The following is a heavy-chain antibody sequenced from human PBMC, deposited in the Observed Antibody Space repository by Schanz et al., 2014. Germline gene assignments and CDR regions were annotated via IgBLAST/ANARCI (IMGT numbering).Heavy chain of an antibody. CDR3: ARDQSPYANSSDVRYFDY. D-gene: IGHD6-6*01. J-gene: IGHJ4*02. CDR1: GGTFSSFG. CDR2: VNAGTGNT. Sequence: QVQLVHSGAEVKKPGSSVKVSCKASGGTFSSFGINWVRQAPGQRLEWMGWVNAGTGNTEYSQKFQGRVTMTADTSTSTAYMDLRSLRSDDTAVYYSARDQSPYANSSDVRYFDYWGQGSLVTVSS. V-gene: IGHV1-18*01.